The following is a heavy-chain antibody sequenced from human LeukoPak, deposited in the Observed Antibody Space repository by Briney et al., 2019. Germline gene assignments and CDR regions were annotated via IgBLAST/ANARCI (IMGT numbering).Heavy chain of an antibody. V-gene: IGHV3-23*01. CDR2: ISGSGGST. J-gene: IGHJ4*02. CDR1: GFTFSSYA. CDR3: AKVDSPMPYDSSGYGY. Sequence: GGSLRLSCAASGFTFSSYAMSWVRQAPEKGLEWVSAISGSGGSTYYADSVKGRFTISRDNSKNTLYLQMNSLRAEDTAVYYCAKVDSPMPYDSSGYGYWGQGTLVTVSS. D-gene: IGHD3-22*01.